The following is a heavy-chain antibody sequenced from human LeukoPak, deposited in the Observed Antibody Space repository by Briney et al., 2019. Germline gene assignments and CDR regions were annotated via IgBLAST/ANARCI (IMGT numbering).Heavy chain of an antibody. J-gene: IGHJ4*02. V-gene: IGHV6-1*01. Sequence: SQTLSLTCAISGDSVSTSSAAWNWIRQSPSRGLEWLGRTYYRSKRYNDYAVSVKSRITINPDTSKNQFSLQLNSVTPEDTAVYYCATQTGTTSPFDYWGQGTLVTVSS. CDR2: TYYRSKRYN. D-gene: IGHD1-1*01. CDR1: GDSVSTSSAA. CDR3: ATQTGTTSPFDY.